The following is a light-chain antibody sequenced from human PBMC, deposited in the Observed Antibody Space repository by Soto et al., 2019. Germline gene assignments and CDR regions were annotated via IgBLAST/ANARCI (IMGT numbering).Light chain of an antibody. Sequence: EIVLTQSPVTLSVSPGERASLSCRASQNISRSLAWYQQKPGQAPRLLISGASSRAADIPDRFSGSGSGTDFTLTINRLEPEDFAVYYCQQYDSSPRTFGQRTKADI. V-gene: IGKV3-20*01. CDR3: QQYDSSPRT. CDR2: GAS. CDR1: QNISRS. J-gene: IGKJ1*01.